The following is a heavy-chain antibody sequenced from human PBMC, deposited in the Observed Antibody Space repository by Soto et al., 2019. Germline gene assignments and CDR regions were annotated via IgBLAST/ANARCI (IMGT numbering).Heavy chain of an antibody. V-gene: IGHV4-31*03. D-gene: IGHD1-26*01. J-gene: IGHJ6*02. CDR1: GGSISSGGYY. CDR2: IYYSGST. Sequence: SETLSLTXTVSGGSISSGGYYWSWIRQHPGKGLEWIGYIYYSGSTYYNPSLKSRVTISVDTSKNQFSLKLSSVTAADTAVYYCASHPRGATTYYYYGMDVWGQGTTVTVSS. CDR3: ASHPRGATTYYYYGMDV.